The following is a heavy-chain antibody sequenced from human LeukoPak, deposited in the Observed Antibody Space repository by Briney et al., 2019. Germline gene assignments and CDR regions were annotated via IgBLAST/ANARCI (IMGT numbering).Heavy chain of an antibody. J-gene: IGHJ6*02. D-gene: IGHD3-22*01. V-gene: IGHV3-74*01. CDR3: ARAPGDSSGYYYVPYYYYGMDV. CDR1: GFTFSTFW. CDR2: INSDGSST. Sequence: PGGSLRLPCAASGFTFSTFWMHWVRQAPGKGLVWVSRINSDGSSTSYADSVKGRFTISRDNSKNTLYLQMNSLRAEDTAVYYCARAPGDSSGYYYVPYYYYGMDVWGQGTTVTVSS.